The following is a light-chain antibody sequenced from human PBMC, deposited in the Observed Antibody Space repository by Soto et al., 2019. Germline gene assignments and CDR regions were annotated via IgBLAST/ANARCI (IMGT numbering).Light chain of an antibody. J-gene: IGKJ1*01. Sequence: DIQMTQSPSTLSASVGDRVTITCRASQSISDSLAWYQQKPGKAPKLLIYEASNLKSGDPSRFSGSGSGTEYTLTISSLQHDDFASYYCQQYNGYWTFGQGTKVEIK. CDR2: EAS. CDR1: QSISDS. CDR3: QQYNGYWT. V-gene: IGKV1-5*03.